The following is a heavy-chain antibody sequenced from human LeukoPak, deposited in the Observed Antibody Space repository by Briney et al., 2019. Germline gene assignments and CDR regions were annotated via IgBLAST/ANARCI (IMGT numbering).Heavy chain of an antibody. V-gene: IGHV3-11*01. D-gene: IGHD6-13*01. CDR1: GFTFSDYY. J-gene: IGHJ4*02. CDR3: ARDPHGYSSSWYGFDY. CDR2: ISSSGSTI. Sequence: GGSVRLSCAASGFTFSDYYMSWIRQAPGQGLEWVSYISSSGSTIYYADSVKGRFTISRDNAKNSLYLQMNSLRAEDTAVYYCARDPHGYSSSWYGFDYWGQGTLVTVSS.